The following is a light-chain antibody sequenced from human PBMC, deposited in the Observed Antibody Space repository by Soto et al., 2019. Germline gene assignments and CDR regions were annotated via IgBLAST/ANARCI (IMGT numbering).Light chain of an antibody. CDR3: QQSSFSPLT. Sequence: EIVLTQSPGTLSLSPGEMATLSCRASQDVVNTYLAWFQQKPGQAPRLLVHGASNRAAGIPDRFSGSGSATDFTLTISRLDPEDFAVYYCQQSSFSPLTFGGGTRIEI. CDR1: QDVVNTY. V-gene: IGKV3-20*01. J-gene: IGKJ4*01. CDR2: GAS.